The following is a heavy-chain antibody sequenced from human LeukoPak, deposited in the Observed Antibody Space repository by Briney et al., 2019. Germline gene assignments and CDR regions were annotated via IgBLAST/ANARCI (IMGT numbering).Heavy chain of an antibody. CDR1: GFTFSRYW. CDR2: INSDGSST. J-gene: IGHJ4*02. Sequence: GGSLRLSCAASGFTFSRYWMHWVRQAPGKGLVWVSRINSDGSSTSYADSVKGRFTISRDNAKNTLYLQMNSLTVEDTAVYYCARDGFTETTRDSDYWGQGTLVTVSS. CDR3: ARDGFTETTRDSDY. D-gene: IGHD4-11*01. V-gene: IGHV3-74*01.